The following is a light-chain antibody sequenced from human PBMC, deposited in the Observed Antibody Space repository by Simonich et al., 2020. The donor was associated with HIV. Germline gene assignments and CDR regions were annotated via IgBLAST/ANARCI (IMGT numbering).Light chain of an antibody. Sequence: DIVMTQSTDSLAVSLGERATIKCKSSQSILYSSNNKNYLAWYQQKVGQPPKLLIYWASTRESGVPDRFSGSGSGTDFTLTISSLQAEDVAVYYCQQYYSSPRTFGQGTKVEIK. CDR3: QQYYSSPRT. V-gene: IGKV4-1*01. J-gene: IGKJ1*01. CDR1: QSILYSSNNKNY. CDR2: WAS.